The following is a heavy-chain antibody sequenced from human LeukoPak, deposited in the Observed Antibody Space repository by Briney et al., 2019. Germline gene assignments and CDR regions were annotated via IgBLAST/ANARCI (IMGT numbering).Heavy chain of an antibody. V-gene: IGHV1-18*01. CDR2: ISAYNGNT. J-gene: IGHJ4*02. Sequence: ASVKVSCKASGYTFTSYGISWVRQAPGQGLEWMGWISAYNGNTNYAQKLQGRVTMTTDTSTSTAYMELRSLRSDDTVVYYCARAEVRGSIAAAVPFDYWGQGTLVTVSS. D-gene: IGHD6-13*01. CDR3: ARAEVRGSIAAAVPFDY. CDR1: GYTFTSYG.